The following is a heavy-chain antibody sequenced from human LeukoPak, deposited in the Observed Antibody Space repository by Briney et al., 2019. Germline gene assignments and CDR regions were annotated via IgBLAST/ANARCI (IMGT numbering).Heavy chain of an antibody. J-gene: IGHJ5*02. CDR1: GFTFSNYG. D-gene: IGHD1-14*01. Sequence: QSGGSLTLSCAASGFTFSNYGMHWVRQAPGKGLEWVAVIWYDGSIKFYADSVKGRFTISRDNSKNTLYLQMNSLRAEDTALYYCAKDGNWNHGFDPWGQGTLVTVSS. CDR2: IWYDGSIK. CDR3: AKDGNWNHGFDP. V-gene: IGHV3-33*06.